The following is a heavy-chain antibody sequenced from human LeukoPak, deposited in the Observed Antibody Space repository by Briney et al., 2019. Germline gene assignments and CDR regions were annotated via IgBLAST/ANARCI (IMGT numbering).Heavy chain of an antibody. CDR3: AKRRGGRCYYVEDYYYMDV. Sequence: GESLKISCKGSGYSFTSYWIGWVRQMPGKGLEWMGIIYPGDSDTRYSPSFQGQVTISADKSISTAYLQWSSLKASDTAMYYCAKRRGGRCYYVEDYYYMDVWGKGTTVTVSS. CDR2: IYPGDSDT. CDR1: GYSFTSYW. V-gene: IGHV5-51*01. J-gene: IGHJ6*03. D-gene: IGHD2-15*01.